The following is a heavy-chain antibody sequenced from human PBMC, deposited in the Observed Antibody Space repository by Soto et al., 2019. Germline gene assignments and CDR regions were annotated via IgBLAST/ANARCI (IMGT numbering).Heavy chain of an antibody. D-gene: IGHD3-3*01. CDR3: ARGGGVGVAGSAAFDM. V-gene: IGHV1-2*02. J-gene: IGHJ3*02. CDR2: INPATGAA. CDR1: GYPVTAYY. Sequence: QLHLVQSGAVVKKPGASVTVSCSASGYPVTAYYMHWVRQAPGRGLEWMGGINPATGAAKYTQTFRGRVTRTKDTSTSTVFMELSGRTSEDTAVFYFARGGGVGVAGSAAFDMWGQGTLVTVSS.